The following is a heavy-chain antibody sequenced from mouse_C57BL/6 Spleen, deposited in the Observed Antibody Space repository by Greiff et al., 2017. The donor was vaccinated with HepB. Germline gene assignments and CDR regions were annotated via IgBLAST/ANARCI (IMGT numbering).Heavy chain of an antibody. J-gene: IGHJ1*03. Sequence: QVQLQQSGAELVKPGASVKLSCKASGYTFTSYWMHWVKQRPGQGLEWIGRIHPSDSDTNYNQKFKSKATLSVDKSSSTAYMQLRSLTSEDSAVYYCAIPRIFEYFDVWGTGTTVTVSA. V-gene: IGHV1-74*01. CDR1: GYTFTSYW. CDR2: IHPSDSDT. CDR3: AIPRIFEYFDV.